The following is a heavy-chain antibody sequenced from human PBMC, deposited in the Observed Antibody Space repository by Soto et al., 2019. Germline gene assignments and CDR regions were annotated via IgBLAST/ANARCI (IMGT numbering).Heavy chain of an antibody. V-gene: IGHV3-9*01. CDR3: TKEVRHHFSYYFDN. Sequence: EVQLVESGGGLVQPGRSLRLSCVVSGLNLDDYAMHWVRQLPGKVLEWVAGLSWSGGTIDYADSVKGRFTISRDNAKNYLYLEMNSLRPEDTAVYYCTKEVRHHFSYYFDNWGQGPLVTVSS. D-gene: IGHD3-3*02. J-gene: IGHJ4*02. CDR1: GLNLDDYA. CDR2: LSWSGGTI.